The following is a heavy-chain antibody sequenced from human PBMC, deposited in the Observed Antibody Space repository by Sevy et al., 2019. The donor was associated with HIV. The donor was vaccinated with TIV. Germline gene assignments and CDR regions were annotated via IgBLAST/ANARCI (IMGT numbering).Heavy chain of an antibody. D-gene: IGHD3-22*01. CDR3: SRGLYYYDMRGHQEPGDY. J-gene: IGHJ4*02. V-gene: IGHV3-30*03. CDR2: VSYDGSNK. CDR1: GFSFSSFG. Sequence: GGSLRLSCAASGFSFSSFGMHWVRQAPGKGLEWVAVVSYDGSNKYFAESVKGRFTISRDNGKNTLYLQMKSLRVEDTAVYFCSRGLYYYDMRGHQEPGDYWGQGVLVTVSS.